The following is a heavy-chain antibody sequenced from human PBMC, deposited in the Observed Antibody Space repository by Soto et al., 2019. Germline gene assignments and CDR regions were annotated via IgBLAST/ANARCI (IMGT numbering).Heavy chain of an antibody. J-gene: IGHJ6*02. V-gene: IGHV1-18*01. D-gene: IGHD2-8*01. Sequence: QGQLVQSEAEVKKPGASVKVSCKASGYTFTRYGISWVRQAPGQGLEGMGWISGYNGDTTYAQKFQGRVSMTIDTSTGTAYMELRSLTSDDTAAYYCAKNGQPPYYYYGLDVWGQGTKVTVSS. CDR1: GYTFTRYG. CDR3: AKNGQPPYYYYGLDV. CDR2: ISGYNGDT.